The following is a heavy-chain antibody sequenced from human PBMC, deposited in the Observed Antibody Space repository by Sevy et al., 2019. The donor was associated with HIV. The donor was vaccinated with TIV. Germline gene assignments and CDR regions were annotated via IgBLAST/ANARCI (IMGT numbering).Heavy chain of an antibody. CDR1: GYTFRSYG. CDR2: ISPYTGDT. Sequence: ASVKVSCRASGYTFRSYGISWVRQAPGQGLEWMGWISPYTGDTDFAQKVQGRVSMTSDTSTSIAYMGLRSLRSDDTAVYYCARDKPQGVVVLPGAMWGGVDYWGQGTLVTVSS. D-gene: IGHD2-2*01. J-gene: IGHJ4*02. CDR3: ARDKPQGVVVLPGAMWGGVDY. V-gene: IGHV1-18*01.